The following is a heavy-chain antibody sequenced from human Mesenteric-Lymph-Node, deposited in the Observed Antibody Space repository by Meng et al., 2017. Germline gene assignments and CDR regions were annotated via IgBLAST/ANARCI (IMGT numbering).Heavy chain of an antibody. CDR3: ARETVDTIFGVVTFDP. J-gene: IGHJ5*02. Sequence: GESLKISCAASGFTFSDYFMSWIRQAPGKGLEWVSYISGSGTTINYADSVKGRFTISRDNAKNSLYLQMNSLRAEDTAVYYCARETVDTIFGVVTFDPWGQGTLVTVSS. CDR2: ISGSGTTI. CDR1: GFTFSDYF. D-gene: IGHD3-3*01. V-gene: IGHV3-11*04.